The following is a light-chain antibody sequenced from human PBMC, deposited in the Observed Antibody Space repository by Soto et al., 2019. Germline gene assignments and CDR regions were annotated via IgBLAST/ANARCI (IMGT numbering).Light chain of an antibody. V-gene: IGLV2-23*01. CDR2: EGS. CDR1: SSDVGSYNL. CDR3: CSYAGSNTYVV. Sequence: QSALTQPASVSGSPGQSITISCTGTSSDVGSYNLVSWYQQHPGKAPKLMIYEGSKRPSGVSNRFSGSKSGSTASLTISGLQVEDEADYYCCSYAGSNTYVVFGGGTKLTVL. J-gene: IGLJ2*01.